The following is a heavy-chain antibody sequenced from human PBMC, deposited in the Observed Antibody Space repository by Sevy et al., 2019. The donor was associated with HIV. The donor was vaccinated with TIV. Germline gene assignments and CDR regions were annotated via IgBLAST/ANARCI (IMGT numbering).Heavy chain of an antibody. CDR2: IYHSGST. J-gene: IGHJ5*02. CDR1: GGSISSGGYS. CDR3: ARVWIYCTNGVCDGNWFDP. Sequence: SETLSLTCAVSGGSISSGGYSWSWIRQPPGKGLEWIGYIYHSGSTYYNPSLKSRVTISVDRSKNQFSLKLSSVTAADTAVYYCARVWIYCTNGVCDGNWFDPWGQGTLVTVSS. V-gene: IGHV4-30-2*01. D-gene: IGHD2-8*01.